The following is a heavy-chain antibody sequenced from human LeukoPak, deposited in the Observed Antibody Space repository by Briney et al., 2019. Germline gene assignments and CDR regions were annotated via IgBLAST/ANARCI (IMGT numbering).Heavy chain of an antibody. CDR2: ISGSGGNT. D-gene: IGHD3-10*01. Sequence: GGSLRLSCAASGFTFNNYAMNWVRQAPGKGLEWVSSISGSGGNTYYADSVKGRFTISRDNSKNTLYLQMNSLRAEDTAVYYCAKGGAVSSKSITMVRGTRRYYYYMDVWGKGTTVTISS. CDR1: GFTFNNYA. J-gene: IGHJ6*03. V-gene: IGHV3-23*01. CDR3: AKGGAVSSKSITMVRGTRRYYYYMDV.